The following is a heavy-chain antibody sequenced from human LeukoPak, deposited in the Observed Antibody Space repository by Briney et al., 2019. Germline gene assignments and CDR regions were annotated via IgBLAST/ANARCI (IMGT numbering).Heavy chain of an antibody. V-gene: IGHV1-2*06. J-gene: IGHJ6*04. CDR2: INPNSGGT. CDR3: ARVRYDILTGYYLKLDV. CDR1: GYTFTGYY. D-gene: IGHD3-9*01. Sequence: GASVKVPCKASGYTFTGYYMHWVRQAPGQGLEWMGRINPNSGGTNYAQKFQGRVTMTRDTSISTAYMELSRLRSDDTAVYYCARVRYDILTGYYLKLDVWGKGTTVTVSS.